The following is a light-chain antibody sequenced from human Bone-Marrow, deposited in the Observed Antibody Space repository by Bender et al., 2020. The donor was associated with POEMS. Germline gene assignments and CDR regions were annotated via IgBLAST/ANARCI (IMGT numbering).Light chain of an antibody. J-gene: IGLJ3*02. Sequence: QSVFTQPSSLSEAPRQRATISCSGSSSNIGNHGVNWYQQLPVEAPKLLIYYDDLLTPGVSDRFSSSKSGTSASLTISELQSEDEALYYYSAWDDSLSNWVFGGGTKLTVL. CDR2: YDD. CDR1: SSNIGNHG. V-gene: IGLV1-36*01. CDR3: SAWDDSLSNWV.